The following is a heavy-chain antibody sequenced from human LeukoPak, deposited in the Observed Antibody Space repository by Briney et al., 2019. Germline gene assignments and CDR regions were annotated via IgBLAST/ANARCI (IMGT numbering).Heavy chain of an antibody. CDR3: VRDYQFIQEV. CDR2: ISTDGKST. Sequence: HPGGSLRLSCVASGFTFSNYWMLWVRQAPGKGLMWVPLISTDGKSTRYAESVKGRFTISRDNAKNALYLQMDILRVEDTALYFCVRDYQFIQEVWGQGTTVTVSS. V-gene: IGHV3-74*01. D-gene: IGHD2-2*01. J-gene: IGHJ6*02. CDR1: GFTFSNYW.